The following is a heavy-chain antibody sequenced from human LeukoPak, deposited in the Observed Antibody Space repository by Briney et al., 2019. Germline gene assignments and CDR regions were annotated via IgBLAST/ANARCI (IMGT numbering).Heavy chain of an antibody. CDR3: ARRRSYSSGWYKGYGDEYFDY. CDR1: GGSISSSSYY. D-gene: IGHD6-19*01. V-gene: IGHV4-39*01. CDR2: IYYSGST. J-gene: IGHJ4*02. Sequence: SETLSLTCTVSGGSISSSSYYWGWIRQPPGKGLEWIGSIYYSGSTYYNPSLKSRVTISVDTSKNQFSLKLSSVTAADTAVYYCARRRSYSSGWYKGYGDEYFDYWGQGTLVTVSS.